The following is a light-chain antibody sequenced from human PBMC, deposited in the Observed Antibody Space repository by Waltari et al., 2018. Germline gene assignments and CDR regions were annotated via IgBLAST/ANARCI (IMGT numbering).Light chain of an antibody. CDR1: QSVSSTY. J-gene: IGKJ2*01. V-gene: IGKV3-20*01. CDR3: QQYGSSPPYT. Sequence: EIVLTQSPGTLSLSPVERATLSCRASQSVSSTYLAWYQQRPGQAPRLLIYGASSSATDIPDRFSGSGSGTDFTLTISRLEPEDFAVYYCQQYGSSPPYTFGQGTKLEIK. CDR2: GAS.